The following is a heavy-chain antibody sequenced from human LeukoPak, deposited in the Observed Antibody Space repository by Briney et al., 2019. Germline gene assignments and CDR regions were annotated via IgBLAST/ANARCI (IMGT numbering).Heavy chain of an antibody. D-gene: IGHD5-18*01. CDR1: GFTFSSYG. CDR3: AKLDWGGSRYGYFDS. V-gene: IGHV3-23*01. Sequence: GTLRLSCAASGFTFSSYGMSWVRQAPGKGLEWVSLISGSGGRAYYADSVKGRFTISRDNSKNTLYLQMNSLRADDTAVYYCAKLDWGGSRYGYFDSWGQGTLVTVSS. J-gene: IGHJ4*02. CDR2: ISGSGGRA.